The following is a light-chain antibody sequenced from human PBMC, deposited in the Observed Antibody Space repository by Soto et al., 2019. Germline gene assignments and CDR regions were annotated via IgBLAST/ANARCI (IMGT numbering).Light chain of an antibody. Sequence: DIVMTQSPDSLAVSLGEKATINCKSSQTLLFSSSNNNYLAWYQQKAGKSPKLLSYWASTRESGVPDRFSGSGSGTELILSSASRQVEVVAVYLCQQYYATPLTFGGGTKVHI. CDR1: QTLLFSSSNNNY. CDR3: QQYYATPLT. CDR2: WAS. J-gene: IGKJ4*01. V-gene: IGKV4-1*01.